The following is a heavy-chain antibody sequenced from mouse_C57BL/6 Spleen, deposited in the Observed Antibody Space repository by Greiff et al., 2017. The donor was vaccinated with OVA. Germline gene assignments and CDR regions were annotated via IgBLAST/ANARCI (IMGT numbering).Heavy chain of an antibody. CDR1: GYTFTSYW. V-gene: IGHV1-64*01. CDR2: IHPNSGST. CDR3: ARSFYYAMDY. J-gene: IGHJ4*01. Sequence: QVQLQQPGAELVKPGASVKLSCKASGYTFTSYWMHWVKQRPGQGLEWIGMIHPNSGSTNYNEKFKSKATLSVDKSSSTAYMQLSSLTSEDSAVYYCARSFYYAMDYWGQGTSVTVSS.